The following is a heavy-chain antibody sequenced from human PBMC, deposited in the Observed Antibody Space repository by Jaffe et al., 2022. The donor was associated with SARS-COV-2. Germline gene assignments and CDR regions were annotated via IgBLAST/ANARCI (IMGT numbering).Heavy chain of an antibody. CDR2: INPSGGST. CDR1: GYTFTSYY. J-gene: IGHJ4*02. D-gene: IGHD3-10*01. Sequence: QVQLVQSGAEVKKPGASVKVSCKASGYTFTSYYMHWVRQAPGQGLEWMGIINPSGGSTSYAQKFQGRVTMTRDTSTSTVYMELSSLRSEDTAVYYCARGLRGVITETPSRFDYWGQGTLVTVSS. CDR3: ARGLRGVITETPSRFDY. V-gene: IGHV1-46*01.